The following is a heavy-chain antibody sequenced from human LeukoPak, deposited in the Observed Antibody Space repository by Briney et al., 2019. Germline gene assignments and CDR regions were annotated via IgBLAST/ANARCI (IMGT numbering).Heavy chain of an antibody. J-gene: IGHJ4*02. D-gene: IGHD2-2*01. Sequence: SETLSLTCAVSGYSISSGYYWGWIRQPPGKRLAWIGSIYHSGRTYYNPSLKSRVTISVDTSKNQFSLKLSSVTAADTAVYYCARSVASCFDYWGQGTLVTVSS. CDR1: GYSISSGYY. CDR2: IYHSGRT. V-gene: IGHV4-38-2*01. CDR3: ARSVASCFDY.